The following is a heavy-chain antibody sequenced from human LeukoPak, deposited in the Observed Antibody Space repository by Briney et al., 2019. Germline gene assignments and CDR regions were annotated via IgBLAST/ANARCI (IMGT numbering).Heavy chain of an antibody. J-gene: IGHJ4*02. D-gene: IGHD3-22*01. CDR1: RFSFSNYW. Sequence: PGGSLRLSCAASRFSFSNYWMHWVRQAPGKGLEWVSVIYSGGSTYYADSVKGRFTISRDNSKNTLYLQMNSLRAEDTAVYYCARDQNYYDSSGYRDYWGQGTLVTVSS. V-gene: IGHV3-66*02. CDR3: ARDQNYYDSSGYRDY. CDR2: IYSGGST.